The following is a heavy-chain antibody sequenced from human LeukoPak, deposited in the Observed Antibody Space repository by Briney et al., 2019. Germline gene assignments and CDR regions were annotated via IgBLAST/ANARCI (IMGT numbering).Heavy chain of an antibody. CDR3: ARADGHYDILTGYYPDAFDI. V-gene: IGHV4-39*07. Sequence: PSATLSLTCTVSGGSISSSSYYWGWIRQPPGKGLEWIGSIYYSGSTYYNPSLKSRVTISVDTSKNQFSLKLSSVTAADTAVYYCARADGHYDILTGYYPDAFDIWGQGTMVTVSS. D-gene: IGHD3-9*01. CDR2: IYYSGST. CDR1: GGSISSSSYY. J-gene: IGHJ3*02.